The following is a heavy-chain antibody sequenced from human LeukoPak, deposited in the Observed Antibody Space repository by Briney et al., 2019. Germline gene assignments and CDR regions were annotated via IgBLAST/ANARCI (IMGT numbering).Heavy chain of an antibody. CDR2: FFYSGIT. Sequence: PSETLSLTCTVSGGSISSSSKYWGWIRQSPGKGLEWIGNFFYSGITYYNPSLKSRVTISVDTSKNQFSLNLRSVTAADTAVYYCARGVLRGEPHYWGQGTLVTVSS. V-gene: IGHV4-39*01. CDR1: GGSISSSSKY. CDR3: ARGVLRGEPHY. D-gene: IGHD3-10*01. J-gene: IGHJ4*02.